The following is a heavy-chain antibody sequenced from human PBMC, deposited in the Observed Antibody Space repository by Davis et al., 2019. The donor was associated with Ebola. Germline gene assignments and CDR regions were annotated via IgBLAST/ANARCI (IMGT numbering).Heavy chain of an antibody. CDR1: GFTFSSYS. CDR3: ARMGVGVVVTLDV. D-gene: IGHD2-21*02. V-gene: IGHV3-21*01. CDR2: ISSSSSYI. J-gene: IGHJ6*02. Sequence: GSLRLSCAASGFTFSSYSMNWVRQAPGKGLEWVSSISSSSSYIYYADSVKGRFTISRDNAKNSLYLQMNSLRAKDTAVYYCARMGVGVVVTLDVWGQGTTVTVSS.